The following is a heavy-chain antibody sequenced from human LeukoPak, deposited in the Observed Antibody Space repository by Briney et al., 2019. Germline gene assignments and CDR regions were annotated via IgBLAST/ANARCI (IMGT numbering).Heavy chain of an antibody. D-gene: IGHD5-24*01. CDR2: ISAYNGNT. Sequence: ASVKVSCKASGGTFSSYAISWVRQAPGQGLEWMGWISAYNGNTNYAQKLQGRVTMTTDTSTSTAYMELRSLRSDDTAVYYCARDSEMATILFDYWGQGTLVTVSS. CDR3: ARDSEMATILFDY. V-gene: IGHV1-18*01. J-gene: IGHJ4*02. CDR1: GGTFSSYA.